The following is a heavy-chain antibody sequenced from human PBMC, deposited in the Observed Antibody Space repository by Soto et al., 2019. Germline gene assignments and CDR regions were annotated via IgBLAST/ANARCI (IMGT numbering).Heavy chain of an antibody. J-gene: IGHJ4*02. Sequence: VQLVESGGVVVQPGGSLRLSCAASGFTFDDYTMHWVRQAPGKGLEWVSLISWDGGSTYYADSVKGRFTISRDNSKNSLYLQMNSLRTEDTALYYCANLGTYGDNPHWGQGTLVTVSS. CDR3: ANLGTYGDNPH. D-gene: IGHD4-17*01. V-gene: IGHV3-43*01. CDR2: ISWDGGST. CDR1: GFTFDDYT.